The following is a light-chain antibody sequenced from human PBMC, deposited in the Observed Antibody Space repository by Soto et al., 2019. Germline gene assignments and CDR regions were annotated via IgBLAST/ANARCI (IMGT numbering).Light chain of an antibody. CDR1: QSVSSY. CDR2: DAS. V-gene: IGKV3-11*01. Sequence: VVLTQSTATLSLSPGERATLSCRASQSVSSYLAWYQQKPGQAPRLLIYDASNRATGIPARFSGSGSGTDFTLTISSLEPEDFAVYYCQQRSNWPPAFGQGTRLEI. CDR3: QQRSNWPPA. J-gene: IGKJ5*01.